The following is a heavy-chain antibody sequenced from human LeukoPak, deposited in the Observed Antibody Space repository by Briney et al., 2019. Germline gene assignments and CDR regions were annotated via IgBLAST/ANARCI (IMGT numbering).Heavy chain of an antibody. D-gene: IGHD2-21*02. CDR1: GGSISSGGYS. Sequence: PSETLSLTCAVSGGSISSGGYSWSWIRQPPGKGLEWIGYIYHSGSTYYNPSLKSRVAISVDRSKNQFSLKLSSVTAADTAVYYCARGGDGGQRYFDLWGRGTLVTVSS. J-gene: IGHJ2*01. V-gene: IGHV4-30-2*01. CDR3: ARGGDGGQRYFDL. CDR2: IYHSGST.